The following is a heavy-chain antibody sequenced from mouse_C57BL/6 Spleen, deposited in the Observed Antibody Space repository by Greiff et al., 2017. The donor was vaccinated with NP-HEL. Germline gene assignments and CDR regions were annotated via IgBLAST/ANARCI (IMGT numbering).Heavy chain of an antibody. V-gene: IGHV1-47*01. CDR2: FHPYNDDT. Sequence: VNVVESGAELVKPGASVKMSCKASGYTFTTYPIEWMKQNHGKSLEWIGNFHPYNDDTKYNEKFKGKATLTVEKSSSTVYLELSRLTSDDSAVYYCARGGTTVGPFDYWGQGTTLTVSS. CDR1: GYTFTTYP. J-gene: IGHJ2*01. D-gene: IGHD1-1*01. CDR3: ARGGTTVGPFDY.